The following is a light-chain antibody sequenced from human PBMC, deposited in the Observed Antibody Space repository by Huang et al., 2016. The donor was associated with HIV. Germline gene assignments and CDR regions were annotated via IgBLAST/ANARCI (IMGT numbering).Light chain of an antibody. Sequence: DIVMTQSPDSLAVSLGETATINCKSSQSIFYSSNNKNYVAWYQQKPGQPPKLLIYWASTRESGVPDRFSGSGSGTDFTLSISSLQAEDVAVYYCHQYHSIPLTFGGGTRVEIK. CDR1: QSIFYSSNNKNY. V-gene: IGKV4-1*01. CDR2: WAS. CDR3: HQYHSIPLT. J-gene: IGKJ4*01.